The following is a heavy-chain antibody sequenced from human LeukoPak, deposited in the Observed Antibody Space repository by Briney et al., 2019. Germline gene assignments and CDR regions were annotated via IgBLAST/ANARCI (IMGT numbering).Heavy chain of an antibody. V-gene: IGHV4-59*08. J-gene: IGHJ4*02. Sequence: SETLSLTCTVSGGSISSYYWSWIRQPPGKGLEWIGYIYYSGSTNYNPSLKSRVTISVDTSKNQFSLKLSSVTAADTAVYYCARHGRMGYYFDYWGQGTLATVSS. D-gene: IGHD1-26*01. CDR2: IYYSGST. CDR3: ARHGRMGYYFDY. CDR1: GGSISSYY.